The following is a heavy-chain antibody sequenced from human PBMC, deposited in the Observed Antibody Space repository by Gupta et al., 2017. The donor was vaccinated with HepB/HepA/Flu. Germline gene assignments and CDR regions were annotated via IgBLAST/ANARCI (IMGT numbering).Heavy chain of an antibody. CDR1: GFTFSDFA. CDR3: ARGNSWSGYYNWFDP. CDR2: IRSTPYGGSK. Sequence: EVQLVESGGDLVEPGRSLRLSCTASGFTFSDFAVSWFRQAPGKGLEWVSFIRSTPYGGSKEYAASVKGRFTISRDDSKSIAYLQMNSLKTEDTAVYYCARGNSWSGYYNWFDPWGQGTLVTVSS. V-gene: IGHV3-49*03. D-gene: IGHD3-3*01. J-gene: IGHJ5*02.